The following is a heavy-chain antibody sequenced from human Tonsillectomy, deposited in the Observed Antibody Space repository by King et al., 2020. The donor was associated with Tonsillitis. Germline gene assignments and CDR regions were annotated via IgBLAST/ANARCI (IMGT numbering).Heavy chain of an antibody. J-gene: IGHJ6*02. Sequence: QLQESGPGLVKPSETLSLTCTVSGGSVSSGSYYWSWIRQPPGKGLEWIGYIYYSGSTNYNPSLKSRVTISVDTTKNQFSLKLSSVTAADTAVYYCARDLSSVNQGYGMDVWGPGTTVTVSS. V-gene: IGHV4-61*01. CDR1: GGSVSSGSYY. D-gene: IGHD3-22*01. CDR3: ARDLSSVNQGYGMDV. CDR2: IYYSGST.